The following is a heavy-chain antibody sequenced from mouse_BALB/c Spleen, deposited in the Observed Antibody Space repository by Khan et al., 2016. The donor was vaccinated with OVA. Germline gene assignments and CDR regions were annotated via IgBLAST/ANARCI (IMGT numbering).Heavy chain of an antibody. CDR3: ARKDYYDYDPFPY. CDR2: INYSGNT. J-gene: IGHJ3*01. V-gene: IGHV3-2*02. D-gene: IGHD2-4*01. Sequence: VQLKESGPGLVTPSQSLSLTCTVTGYSITSEYAWNWIRQFPGNKLEWMGYINYSGNTSIYPFPKSRTSITRDTSKNQFFLQLNSETTEDTATYYCARKDYYDYDPFPYWGQGTLVTVSA. CDR1: GYSITSEYA.